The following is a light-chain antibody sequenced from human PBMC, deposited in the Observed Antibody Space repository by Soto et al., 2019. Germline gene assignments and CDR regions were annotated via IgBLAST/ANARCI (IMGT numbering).Light chain of an antibody. V-gene: IGKV1-5*01. J-gene: IGKJ2*01. CDR2: DAS. CDR1: QSISSW. Sequence: DIQMTQSPSTLSASVGDRVTITCRASQSISSWLAWYQQKPGKAPKLLIYDASSLESGVPSRFSGRGSGTEFPPTISRLQPEHFGTYSLQQYKRYSPFTFGPGTKLEIK. CDR3: QQYKRYSPFT.